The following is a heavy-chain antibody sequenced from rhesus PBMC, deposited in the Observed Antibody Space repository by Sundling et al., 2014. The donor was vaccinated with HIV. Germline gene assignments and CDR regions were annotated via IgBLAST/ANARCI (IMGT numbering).Heavy chain of an antibody. V-gene: IGHV3-116*02. CDR3: VRPRIPGTILGGLDS. D-gene: IGHD1-1-1*01. Sequence: EVRLVESGGGLVQPGGSLRLSCAASGFTFSAYYMTWVRQAPGKGPEWVGFIRNNANNGTPQYAASVKGRFTISRDDSKSIVSLQMKSLKIEDTAVYYCVRPRIPGTILGGLDSWGQGVVVTVSS. CDR2: IRNNANNGTP. J-gene: IGHJ6*01. CDR1: GFTFSAYY.